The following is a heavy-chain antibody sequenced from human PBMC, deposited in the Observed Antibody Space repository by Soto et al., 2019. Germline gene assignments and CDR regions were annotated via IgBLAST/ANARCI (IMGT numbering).Heavy chain of an antibody. J-gene: IGHJ4*02. CDR1: GFTFSSYS. CDR3: ARAPGYDSSGYSSGDY. CDR2: ISSSSSTI. D-gene: IGHD3-22*01. V-gene: IGHV3-48*02. Sequence: EVQLVESGGGLVQPGGSLRLSCAASGFTFSSYSMNWVRQAPGKGLEWVSYISSSSSTIYYADSVKGRFTISRDNAKNSLYLQMNSLRDEDTAVYYCARAPGYDSSGYSSGDYWGQGTPVTVSS.